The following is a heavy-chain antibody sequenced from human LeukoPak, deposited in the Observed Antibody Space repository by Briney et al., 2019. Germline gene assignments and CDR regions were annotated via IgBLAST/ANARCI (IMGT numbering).Heavy chain of an antibody. Sequence: PGGSLRLSCAASGFILSNYWMTWVRQSPGKGLEWVAHIKQDGSDMNYADSVKGRFTVSRDNTKNSLYLQMNSLRAINTAVYYCASDWGYSGYDWGLDSDCWGQGALVTVSS. J-gene: IGHJ4*02. CDR1: GFILSNYW. V-gene: IGHV3-7*04. CDR2: IKQDGSDM. CDR3: ASDWGYSGYDWGLDSDC. D-gene: IGHD5-12*01.